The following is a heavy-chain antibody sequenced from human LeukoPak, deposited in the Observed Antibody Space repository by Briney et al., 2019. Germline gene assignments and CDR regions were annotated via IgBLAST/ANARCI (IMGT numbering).Heavy chain of an antibody. Sequence: PGGSLRLSCVASGFTFSSYGMHWVRQAPGKGLEWVAVISFDGSNKYYEDSVKGRFTISRDNSRNTLFLQMNSLRAEDTAVYSCAKDRTGQMLSDYYGMDVWGQGTTVTVSS. J-gene: IGHJ6*02. CDR1: GFTFSSYG. V-gene: IGHV3-30*18. CDR3: AKDRTGQMLSDYYGMDV. D-gene: IGHD3-16*02. CDR2: ISFDGSNK.